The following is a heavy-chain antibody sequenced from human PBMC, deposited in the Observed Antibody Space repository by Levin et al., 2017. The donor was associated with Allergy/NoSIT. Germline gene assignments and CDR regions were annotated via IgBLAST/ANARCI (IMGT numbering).Heavy chain of an antibody. CDR2: ILYDGSNK. V-gene: IGHV3-30*18. CDR1: GFTFSSYG. CDR3: AKAGISGWHLGPTPPYYFDY. Sequence: GESLKISCSASGFTFSSYGMHWVRQAPGKGLEWVAVILYDGSNKYYADSVRGRFTISRDNSKNTLYLQMDSLRAEDTAVYYCAKAGISGWHLGPTPPYYFDYWGQGAQVTVSS. J-gene: IGHJ4*02. D-gene: IGHD6-19*01.